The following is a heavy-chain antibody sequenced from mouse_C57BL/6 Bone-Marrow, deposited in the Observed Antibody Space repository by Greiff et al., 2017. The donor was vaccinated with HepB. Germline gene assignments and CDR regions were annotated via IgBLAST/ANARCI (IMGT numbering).Heavy chain of an antibody. Sequence: EVNVVESGGGLVKPGGSLKLSCAASGFTFSDYGMHWVRQAPEKGLEWVAYISSGSSTIYYADTVKGRFTISRDNAKNTLFLQMTRLRSEDTAMYYCARPGISTVVARFDYWGQGTTLTVSS. D-gene: IGHD1-1*01. V-gene: IGHV5-17*01. CDR1: GFTFSDYG. CDR2: ISSGSSTI. J-gene: IGHJ2*01. CDR3: ARPGISTVVARFDY.